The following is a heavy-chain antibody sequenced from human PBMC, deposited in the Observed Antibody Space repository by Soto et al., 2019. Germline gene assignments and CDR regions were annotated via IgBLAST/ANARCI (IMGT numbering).Heavy chain of an antibody. CDR1: GFTFSSYG. V-gene: IGHV3-33*01. J-gene: IGHJ4*02. CDR3: ARVDSSGWHPIGSFDY. CDR2: IWYDGSNK. Sequence: GGSLRLSCAASGFTFSSYGMHWVRQAPGKGLEWVAVIWYDGSNKYYADSVKGRFTISRDNSKNTLYLQMNSLRAEDTAVYYCARVDSSGWHPIGSFDYWGQGTLVTVSS. D-gene: IGHD6-19*01.